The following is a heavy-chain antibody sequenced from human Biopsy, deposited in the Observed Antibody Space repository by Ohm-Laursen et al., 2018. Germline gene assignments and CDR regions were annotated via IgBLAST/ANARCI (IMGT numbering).Heavy chain of an antibody. Sequence: ASVKVSCKVSGYAVTEFSMHWVRQAPGKGLEWMGGFAPENGKTIYAQKFQGRVTMTEDTSTDTAYMELRSLRSDDTAVYYCARDLVDWTVPSWGQGTLVIVSS. CDR2: FAPENGKT. CDR1: GYAVTEFS. D-gene: IGHD3/OR15-3a*01. J-gene: IGHJ4*02. V-gene: IGHV1-24*01. CDR3: ARDLVDWTVPS.